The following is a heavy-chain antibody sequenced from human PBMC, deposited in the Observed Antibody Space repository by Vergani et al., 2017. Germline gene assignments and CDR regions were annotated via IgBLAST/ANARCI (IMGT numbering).Heavy chain of an antibody. Sequence: QVQLVESGGGLVKPGGSLRLSCAASGFTFSDYYMSWIRQAPGKGLEWISYISSSSSYTNYADSVKGRFTISRDNAKNSLYLQMNSLRAEDTAVYYCARDNVEMATIYFDYWGQGTLVTVSS. V-gene: IGHV3-11*06. J-gene: IGHJ4*02. CDR1: GFTFSDYY. D-gene: IGHD5-24*01. CDR3: ARDNVEMATIYFDY. CDR2: ISSSSSYT.